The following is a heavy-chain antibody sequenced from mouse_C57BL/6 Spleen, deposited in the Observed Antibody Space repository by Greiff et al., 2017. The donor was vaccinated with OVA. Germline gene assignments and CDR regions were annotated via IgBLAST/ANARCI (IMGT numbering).Heavy chain of an antibody. D-gene: IGHD3-2*02. V-gene: IGHV10-3*01. J-gene: IGHJ2*01. Sequence: EVQLVESGGGLVQPKGSLKLSCAASGFTFNTYAMHWVRQAPGKGLEWVARIRSKSSNYATYYADSVKDRFTISSDDSQSMLYLQMNNLKTEDTAMYYCVRGGSSGYNFDYWGQGTTLTVSS. CDR3: VRGGSSGYNFDY. CDR2: IRSKSSNYAT. CDR1: GFTFNTYA.